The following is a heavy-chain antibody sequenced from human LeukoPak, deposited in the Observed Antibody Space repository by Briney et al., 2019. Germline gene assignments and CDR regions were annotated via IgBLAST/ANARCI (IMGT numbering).Heavy chain of an antibody. J-gene: IGHJ6*03. CDR3: ARDDRIFGYYYMDV. CDR1: GYTFTGYY. Sequence: ASVKVSCKASGYTFTGYYMHWVRQAPGQGLEWMGWINPNSGGTNYAQKFQGRVTMTRDTSISTAYMELSRLRSDDTAVYYCARDDRIFGYYYMDVWGKGTTVTISS. D-gene: IGHD3-3*01. V-gene: IGHV1-2*02. CDR2: INPNSGGT.